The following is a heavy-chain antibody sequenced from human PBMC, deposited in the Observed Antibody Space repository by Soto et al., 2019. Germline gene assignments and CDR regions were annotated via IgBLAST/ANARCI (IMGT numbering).Heavy chain of an antibody. Sequence: GASVKVSCKASGGTFSSYAISWVRQAPGQGLEWMGGIIPIFGTANYAQKFQGRVTITADKSTSTAYMELSSLRSEDTAVYYCASSRVGATRYNFDYWGQGXLVTVFS. D-gene: IGHD1-26*01. J-gene: IGHJ4*02. V-gene: IGHV1-69*06. CDR2: IIPIFGTA. CDR3: ASSRVGATRYNFDY. CDR1: GGTFSSYA.